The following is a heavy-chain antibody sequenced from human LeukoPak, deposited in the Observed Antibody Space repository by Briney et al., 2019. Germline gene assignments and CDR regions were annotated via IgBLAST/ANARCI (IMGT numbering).Heavy chain of an antibody. V-gene: IGHV1-69*13. CDR1: GGTFSSYA. CDR2: IIPIFGTT. D-gene: IGHD2-21*01. Sequence: SVKVSCKPSGGTFSSYAVSWVRQAPGQGLEWMGRIIPIFGTTNYAQKFQGRVTITADESTSTVYMEMSSLRSEDTAVYYCARGRSAYYTMDVWGQGTTVTVSS. CDR3: ARGRSAYYTMDV. J-gene: IGHJ6*02.